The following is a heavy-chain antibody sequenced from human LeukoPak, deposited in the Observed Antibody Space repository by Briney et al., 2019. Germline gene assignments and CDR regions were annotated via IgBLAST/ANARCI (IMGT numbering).Heavy chain of an antibody. CDR1: GGSISSNEFF. J-gene: IGHJ4*02. D-gene: IGHD1-26*01. V-gene: IGHV4-39*01. CDR2: IYSSGST. Sequence: SETLSLTCTVSGGSISSNEFFWGWIRQPPGKGLEWIGSIYSSGSTYYNASLQSRVTISIETSKNQISLRLNSVTAADTAIYYCAKSGGYGLIDYWGQGTLVTVSS. CDR3: AKSGGYGLIDY.